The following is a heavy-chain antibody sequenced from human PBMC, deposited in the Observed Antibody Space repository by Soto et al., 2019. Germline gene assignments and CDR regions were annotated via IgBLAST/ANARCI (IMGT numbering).Heavy chain of an antibody. J-gene: IGHJ5*02. CDR2: IYYSGST. CDR3: ARLFEIFDP. V-gene: IGHV4-59*08. Sequence: PSETLSLTCTVSGDSISSYYWSWIRQPPGKGLEWIGYIYYSGSTNYNPSLKSRVTISVDTSKNQFSLKLSSVTAADTAVYYCARLFEIFDPSGQGTLVTVSS. CDR1: GDSISSYY. D-gene: IGHD3-3*01.